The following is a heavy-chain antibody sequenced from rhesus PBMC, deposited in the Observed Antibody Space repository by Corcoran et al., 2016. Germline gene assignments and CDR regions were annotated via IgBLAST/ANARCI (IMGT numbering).Heavy chain of an antibody. CDR1: GGSISSNL. CDR2: ISGSDGST. CDR3: SRGDTWTDFLY. Sequence: QLQLQESGPGLVKPSETLSLTCAVSGGSISSNLWSWLRPPPGKGLQWMGRISGSDGSTDYNPSLKRRVTISTDTSKTQFSLKLNSVTAADTAVYYCSRGDTWTDFLYWGQGVLVTVSS. V-gene: IGHV4-173*01. J-gene: IGHJ4*01. D-gene: IGHD1-38*01.